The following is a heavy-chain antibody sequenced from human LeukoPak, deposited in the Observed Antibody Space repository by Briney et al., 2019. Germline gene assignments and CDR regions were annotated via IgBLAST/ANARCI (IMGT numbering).Heavy chain of an antibody. J-gene: IGHJ4*02. CDR1: GFTFSSYG. D-gene: IGHD1-26*01. V-gene: IGHV3-33*08. CDR3: AREGYSGSYEAYYFDY. Sequence: GGSLRLSCEASGFTFSSYGMHWVRQAPGKGLEWVAVKWYDGSNKYYADSVKGRFTISRDNSKNTLYLQMNSLRAEDTAVYYCAREGYSGSYEAYYFDYWGQGTLVTVSS. CDR2: KWYDGSNK.